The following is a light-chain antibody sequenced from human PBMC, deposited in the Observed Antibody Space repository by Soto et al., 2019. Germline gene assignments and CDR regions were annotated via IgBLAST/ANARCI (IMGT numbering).Light chain of an antibody. J-gene: IGLJ2*01. CDR3: QSYDSSLSAVV. CDR1: SSNIGAGYD. V-gene: IGLV1-40*01. CDR2: GNS. Sequence: QYVLTQPPSVSGAPGQRVTISCTGSSSNIGAGYDVHWYQQLPGTAPKLLIYGNSNRPSGVPDRFSGSKSGTSASLAITGLQAEDEADYYCQSYDSSLSAVVFGGGTKLTVL.